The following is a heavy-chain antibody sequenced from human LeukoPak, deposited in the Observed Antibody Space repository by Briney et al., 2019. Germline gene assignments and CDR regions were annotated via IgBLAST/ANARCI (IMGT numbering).Heavy chain of an antibody. CDR1: GGSFSGYY. D-gene: IGHD2-2*01. J-gene: IGHJ6*04. CDR2: INHSGST. CDR3: ARLIVVVPATSRFYYGMDV. Sequence: KPSETLSLTCAVYGGSFSGYYWSWIRQPPGKGLEWIGEINHSGSTNYNPSLKSRVTISVDTSKNQFSLKLSSVTAADTAVYYCARLIVVVPATSRFYYGMDVWGKGTTVTVSS. V-gene: IGHV4-34*01.